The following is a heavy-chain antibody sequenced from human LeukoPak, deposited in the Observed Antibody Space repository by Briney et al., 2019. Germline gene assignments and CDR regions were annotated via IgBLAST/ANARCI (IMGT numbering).Heavy chain of an antibody. D-gene: IGHD3-10*01. J-gene: IGHJ5*02. CDR3: ARASVYYYGSGRERNWFDP. Sequence: GGSLRLSCAASGFTFNTYGMNWVRQAPGKGLEWVANIKQDGSEKYYVDSMKGRFTISRDNAKNSLYLQMNSLRAEDTAVYYCARASVYYYGSGRERNWFDPWGQGTLVTVSS. CDR2: IKQDGSEK. CDR1: GFTFNTYG. V-gene: IGHV3-7*01.